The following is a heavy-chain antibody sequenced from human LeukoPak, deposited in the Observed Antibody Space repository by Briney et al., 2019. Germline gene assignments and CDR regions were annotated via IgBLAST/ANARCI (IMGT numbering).Heavy chain of an antibody. CDR2: IYPGDSDT. D-gene: IGHD3-10*01. CDR3: ARHRYYGSGSYRDY. J-gene: IGHJ4*02. V-gene: IGHV5-51*01. CDR1: GYSFTSYW. Sequence: PGGSLRLSCKGSGYSFTSYWIGWVRQMPGKGLEWMGIIYPGDSDTRYSPSFQGQVTISVDKSISTAYLQWSSLKASDTAMYYCARHRYYGSGSYRDYWGQGTLVTVSS.